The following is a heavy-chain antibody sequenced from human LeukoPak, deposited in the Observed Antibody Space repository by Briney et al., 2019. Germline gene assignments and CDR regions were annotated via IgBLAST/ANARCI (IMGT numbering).Heavy chain of an antibody. CDR3: ARDGPREVTDIYYYYGMDV. Sequence: GGSLRLSCAASGFTFSSYAMHWVRQAPGKGLEWVAVISYDGSNKYYADSVKGRFTISRDDSKNTLYLQMNSLRAEDTAVYYCARDGPREVTDIYYYYGMDVWGQGTTVTVSS. D-gene: IGHD2-21*02. CDR2: ISYDGSNK. V-gene: IGHV3-30-3*01. CDR1: GFTFSSYA. J-gene: IGHJ6*02.